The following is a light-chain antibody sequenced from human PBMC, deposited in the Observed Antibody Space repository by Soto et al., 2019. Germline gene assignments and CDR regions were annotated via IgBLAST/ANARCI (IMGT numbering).Light chain of an antibody. V-gene: IGKV3-15*01. CDR3: QQYNNWPRT. J-gene: IGKJ1*01. CDR2: GAS. CDR1: QSVSST. Sequence: EIVLTQSPGTLSLSPGERATLSCRASQSVSSTYLAWYRHKPGQAPRLLIYGASTRATGIPARFSGSGSGTEFTLTISSLQSEDFAVYYCQQYNNWPRTFGQGTKVDI.